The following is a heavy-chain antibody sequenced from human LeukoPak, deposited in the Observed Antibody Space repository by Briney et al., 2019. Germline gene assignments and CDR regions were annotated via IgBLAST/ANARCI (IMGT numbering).Heavy chain of an antibody. J-gene: IGHJ4*02. D-gene: IGHD4-17*01. CDR3: ARDRGNDYGDYESFDY. V-gene: IGHV1-8*01. Sequence: ASVKVSCKASGYTFTSYDINWVRQATGQGLEWMGWMNPNSGNTGYAQKFQGRVTMTRNTSISTAYMELSSLRSEDTAVYYCARDRGNDYGDYESFDYWGQGTLVTVSS. CDR1: GYTFTSYD. CDR2: MNPNSGNT.